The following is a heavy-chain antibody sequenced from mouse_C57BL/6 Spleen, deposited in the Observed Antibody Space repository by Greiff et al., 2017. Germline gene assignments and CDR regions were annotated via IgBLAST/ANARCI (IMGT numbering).Heavy chain of an antibody. Sequence: QVQLQQPGAELVKPGASVKLSCKASGYTFTSYWMHWVKQRPGRGLEWIGRIDPNSGGTNYNEKFKSKATLTVDKPSSTAYMQLSSLTSEDSAVYYCARRDYGSSYGDMDYWGKGTSVTVSS. CDR2: IDPNSGGT. CDR1: GYTFTSYW. D-gene: IGHD1-1*01. J-gene: IGHJ4*01. V-gene: IGHV1-72*01. CDR3: ARRDYGSSYGDMDY.